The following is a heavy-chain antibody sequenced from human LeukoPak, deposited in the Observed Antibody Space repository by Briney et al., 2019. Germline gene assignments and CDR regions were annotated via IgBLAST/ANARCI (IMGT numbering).Heavy chain of an antibody. D-gene: IGHD1-26*01. J-gene: IGHJ4*02. CDR1: GFTFSSYA. V-gene: IGHV3-23*01. Sequence: GGSLRLSCAASGFTFSSYAMHWVRQAPGKGLEWVSAISGSGGSTYYADSVKGRFTISRDNSKNTLYLQMNSLRAEDTAVYYCAKDPWELYYFDYWGQGTLVTVSS. CDR2: ISGSGGST. CDR3: AKDPWELYYFDY.